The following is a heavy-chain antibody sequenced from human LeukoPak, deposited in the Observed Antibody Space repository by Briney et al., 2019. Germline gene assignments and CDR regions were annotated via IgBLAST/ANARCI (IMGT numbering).Heavy chain of an antibody. Sequence: TGRSLRLSCAASGFTFSSYAMSWVRQAAGKGLEWVSAISGSGGSTYYADSVKGRFTISRDNSKNTLYLQMNSLRAEDTAVYYCAKVMTRTMVRGVPPSDYWGQGTLVTVSS. CDR1: GFTFSSYA. V-gene: IGHV3-23*01. CDR3: AKVMTRTMVRGVPPSDY. CDR2: ISGSGGST. J-gene: IGHJ4*02. D-gene: IGHD3-10*01.